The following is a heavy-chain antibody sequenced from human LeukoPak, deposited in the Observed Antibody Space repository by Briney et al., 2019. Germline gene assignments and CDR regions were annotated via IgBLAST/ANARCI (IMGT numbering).Heavy chain of an antibody. J-gene: IGHJ6*02. CDR1: GGSFSGYY. CDR3: ARWGTWGEDDDGRDV. Sequence: PSETLSLTCAAYGGSFSGYYWSWIRQPPGKGLEWIGEIYHSGSTNYTPSLKSRFTISVDTSKNQFSLKLSSVTAADTAVYYCARWGTWGEDDDGRDVWGQGTTVTVSS. V-gene: IGHV4-34*01. D-gene: IGHD3-16*01. CDR2: IYHSGST.